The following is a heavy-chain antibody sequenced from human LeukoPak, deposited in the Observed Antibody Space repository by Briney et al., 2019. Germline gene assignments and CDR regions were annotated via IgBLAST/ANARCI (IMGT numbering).Heavy chain of an antibody. D-gene: IGHD2-2*01. V-gene: IGHV1-8*01. J-gene: IGHJ6*02. CDR2: MNPNSGNT. Sequence: GASVKVSCKASGYTFTSYDINWVRQATGQGLEWMGWMNPNSGNTSYAQKFQGRVTMTRNTSISTAYMELSSLRSEDTAVYYCARGPVVVPAYPYLLDYYYYGMDVWGQGTTVTVSS. CDR3: ARGPVVVPAYPYLLDYYYYGMDV. CDR1: GYTFTSYD.